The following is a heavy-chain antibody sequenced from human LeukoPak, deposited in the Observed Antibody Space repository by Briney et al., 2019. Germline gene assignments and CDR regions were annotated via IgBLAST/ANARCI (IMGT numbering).Heavy chain of an antibody. J-gene: IGHJ5*02. CDR1: GYTFTGYY. CDR2: INPNSGGT. Sequence: ASVKVSCKASGYTFTGYYMHWVRQAPGQGLERMGWINPNSGGTNYAQKFQGRVTMTRDTSISTAYMELSRLRSDDTAVYYCARDRETNMVVPEGWFDPWGQGTLVTVSS. V-gene: IGHV1-2*02. CDR3: ARDRETNMVVPEGWFDP. D-gene: IGHD2-21*02.